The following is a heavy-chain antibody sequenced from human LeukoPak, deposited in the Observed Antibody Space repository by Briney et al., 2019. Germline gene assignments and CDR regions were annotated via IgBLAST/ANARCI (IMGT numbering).Heavy chain of an antibody. D-gene: IGHD6-19*01. CDR3: ARISSNGRYYYYYPLDV. V-gene: IGHV3-21*01. J-gene: IGHJ6*02. CDR1: GFTLSSYS. CDR2: ISSGSTYI. Sequence: GGSLRLSCAASGFTLSSYSMNWVRQAPGKGLEWVSSISSGSTYIYYADSVKGRFIISRDNAKNSLYLQMNTLGVEDTAVYYCARISSNGRYYYYYPLDVWGQGTTVTVSS.